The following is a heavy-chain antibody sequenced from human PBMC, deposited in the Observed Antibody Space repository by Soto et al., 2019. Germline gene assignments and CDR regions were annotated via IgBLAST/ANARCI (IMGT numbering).Heavy chain of an antibody. D-gene: IGHD3-22*01. J-gene: IGHJ4*02. V-gene: IGHV3-23*01. CDR3: AKEIVVVITTPYYFDY. Sequence: GGSLRLSCAASGFTFSSYAMSWVRQAPGKGLEWVSAISGSGGSTYYADSVKGRFTISRDNSKNTLYLQMNSLRAEDTAVYYCAKEIVVVITTPYYFDYWGQGTLVTVSS. CDR1: GFTFSSYA. CDR2: ISGSGGST.